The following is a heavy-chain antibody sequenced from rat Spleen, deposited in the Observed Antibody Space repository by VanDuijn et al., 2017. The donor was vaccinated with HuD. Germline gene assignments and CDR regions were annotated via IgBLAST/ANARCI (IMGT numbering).Heavy chain of an antibody. CDR1: GFTFSDYY. V-gene: IGHV5-25*01. J-gene: IGHJ2*01. CDR2: ISTGGGNT. CDR3: ARHAVYGPSPLDY. D-gene: IGHD4-1*01. Sequence: EVQLVESDGGLVQPGRSLKLSCAASGFTFSDYYMAWVSQAPTKGLEWVASISTGGGNTYYRDSVKGRFTISRDNAKSTLYLQMDSLRSEDTATYYCARHAVYGPSPLDYWGQGVMVTVSS.